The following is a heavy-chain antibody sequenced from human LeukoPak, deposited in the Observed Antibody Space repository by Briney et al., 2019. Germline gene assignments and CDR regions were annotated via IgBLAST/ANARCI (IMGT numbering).Heavy chain of an antibody. CDR2: VSSDGTT. J-gene: IGHJ4*02. V-gene: IGHV4-59*08. Sequence: SETLSLTCSVSGDSVTSYYWSWIRQPPGKGLEWIGYVSSDGTTNYTPSLRSRVIMSVDTAKNHISLSLTSLTAADTAIYCCARLDCTGDGCYNHWGQGTLVTVSS. CDR3: ARLDCTGDGCYNH. D-gene: IGHD2-8*02. CDR1: GDSVTSYY.